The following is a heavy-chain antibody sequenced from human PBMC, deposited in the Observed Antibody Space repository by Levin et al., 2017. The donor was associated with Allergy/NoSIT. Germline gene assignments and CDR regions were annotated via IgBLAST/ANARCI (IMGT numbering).Heavy chain of an antibody. J-gene: IGHJ4*02. CDR3: AREWRRMAADY. CDR2: INTNTGNP. Sequence: VASVKVSCKASGYTFSRYAMNWVRQAPGQGLEWMGWINTNTGNPTYAQGFTGRFVFSLDTSVSTAYLQISSLKAEDTAVYYCAREWRRMAADYWGQGTLVTVSS. V-gene: IGHV7-4-1*02. D-gene: IGHD5-24*01. CDR1: GYTFSRYA.